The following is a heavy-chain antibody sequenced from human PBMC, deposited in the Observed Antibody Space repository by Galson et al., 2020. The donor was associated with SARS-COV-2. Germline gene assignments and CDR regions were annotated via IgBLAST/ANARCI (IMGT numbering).Heavy chain of an antibody. V-gene: IGHV1-69*10. CDR3: ARANYDFWSGKGRAYYYYYYMDV. CDR2: IIPILGIA. Sequence: SVKVSCKASGGTFSSYAISWVRQAPGQGLEWMGGIIPILGIANYAQKFQGRVTITADKSTSTAYMELSSLRSEDTAVYYCARANYDFWSGKGRAYYYYYYMDVWSKGTTVTVSS. D-gene: IGHD3-3*01. CDR1: GGTFSSYA. J-gene: IGHJ6*03.